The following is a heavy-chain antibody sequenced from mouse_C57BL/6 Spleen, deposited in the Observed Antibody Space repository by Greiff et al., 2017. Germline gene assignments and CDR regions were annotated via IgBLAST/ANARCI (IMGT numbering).Heavy chain of an antibody. J-gene: IGHJ2*01. CDR3: ARRYYYGMSYVYYFGY. Sequence: QVQLQQPGAELVKPGASVKLSCKASGYTFTSYWMQWVKQRPGQGLEWIGEIDPSDSYTNYNQKFKGKATLTVDTSSSTAYMQLSNLTSEDSAVYYCARRYYYGMSYVYYFGYWGQGTTPTVSS. CDR1: GYTFTSYW. D-gene: IGHD1-1*01. V-gene: IGHV1-50*01. CDR2: IDPSDSYT.